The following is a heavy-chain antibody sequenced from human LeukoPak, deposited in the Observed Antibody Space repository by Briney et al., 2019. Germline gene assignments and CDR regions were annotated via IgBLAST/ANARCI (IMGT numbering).Heavy chain of an antibody. CDR2: ISSSGSTI. V-gene: IGHV3-11*04. J-gene: IGHJ4*02. CDR3: ARIGHCSGTSCYAAGEYYFDY. CDR1: GFTFSDYY. Sequence: PGGSLRLSCAASGFTFSDYYMSWLRQAPGKGLEWVSYISSSGSTIYYADSVKGRFTISRDNAKNSLYLQMNSLRAEDTAVYYCARIGHCSGTSCYAAGEYYFDYWGQGTLVAVSS. D-gene: IGHD2-2*01.